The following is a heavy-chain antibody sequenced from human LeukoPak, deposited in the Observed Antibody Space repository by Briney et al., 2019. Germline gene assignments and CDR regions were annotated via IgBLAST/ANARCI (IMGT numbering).Heavy chain of an antibody. Sequence: PGGSLRLSCAASGVTFSSYAMSWVRQAPGKGLEWVSAISGSGGGTYYADSVKGRFTMSRDNSKNMLYLQMNSLRAEDTAVYYCAKSSPFGSGTYYYPFDYWGQGTLVTVSS. J-gene: IGHJ4*02. CDR2: ISGSGGGT. CDR1: GVTFSSYA. D-gene: IGHD3-10*01. V-gene: IGHV3-23*01. CDR3: AKSSPFGSGTYYYPFDY.